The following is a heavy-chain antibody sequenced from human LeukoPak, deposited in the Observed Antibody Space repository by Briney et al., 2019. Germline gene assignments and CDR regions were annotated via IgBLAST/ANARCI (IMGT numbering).Heavy chain of an antibody. CDR1: GFTFSSYD. Sequence: PGGSLRLSCAASGFTFSSYDMTWVRQAPGKGLEWVSAISGSGGSTYYADSVKGRFTISRDNSKNTLYLQMNSLRAEDTAVYYCAKAKHFGAVAGTDWGQGTLVTVSS. J-gene: IGHJ4*02. CDR2: ISGSGGST. V-gene: IGHV3-23*01. D-gene: IGHD6-19*01. CDR3: AKAKHFGAVAGTD.